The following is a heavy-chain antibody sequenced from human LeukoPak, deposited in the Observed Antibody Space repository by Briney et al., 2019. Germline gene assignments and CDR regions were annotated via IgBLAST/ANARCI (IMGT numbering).Heavy chain of an antibody. CDR2: IKGDGSAK. D-gene: IGHD5-18*01. J-gene: IGHJ3*02. CDR1: GFAFSDSW. V-gene: IGHV3-7*01. Sequence: SGGSLRLSCAASGFAFSDSWMTWIRQAPGKGLEWVAFIKGDGSAKKYVDSVKGRFTIPRDNAKNSLFLQMNSLRAEDTAVYYYARDRGWIQHDIWGQGTMVTVSS. CDR3: ARDRGWIQHDI.